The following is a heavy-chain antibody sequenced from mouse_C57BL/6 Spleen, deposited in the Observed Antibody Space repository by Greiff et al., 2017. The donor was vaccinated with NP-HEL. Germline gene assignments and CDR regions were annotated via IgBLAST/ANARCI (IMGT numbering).Heavy chain of an antibody. Sequence: QVQLQQPGAELVRPGSSVKLSCKASGYTFTSYWMHWVKQRPIQGLEWIGNIDPSDSETHYNQKFKDKATLTVDKSSSTAYMQLSSLTSGGSAVCYCARDGYYYFGCWGQGTTLTVSS. D-gene: IGHD2-3*01. J-gene: IGHJ2*01. V-gene: IGHV1-52*01. CDR3: ARDGYYYFGC. CDR1: GYTFTSYW. CDR2: IDPSDSET.